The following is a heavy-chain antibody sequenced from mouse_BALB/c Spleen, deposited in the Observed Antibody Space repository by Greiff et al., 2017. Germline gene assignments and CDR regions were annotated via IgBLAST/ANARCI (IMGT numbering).Heavy chain of an antibody. D-gene: IGHD2-2*01. V-gene: IGHV5-6-4*01. Sequence: DVKLVESGGGLVKPGGSLKLSCAASGFTFSSYTMSWVRQTPEKRLEWVATISSGGSYTYYPDSVKGRFTISRDNAKNTRYLQMSSLKSEDTAMYYCTRLRLGAMDYWGQGTSVTVSS. J-gene: IGHJ4*01. CDR1: GFTFSSYT. CDR2: ISSGGSYT. CDR3: TRLRLGAMDY.